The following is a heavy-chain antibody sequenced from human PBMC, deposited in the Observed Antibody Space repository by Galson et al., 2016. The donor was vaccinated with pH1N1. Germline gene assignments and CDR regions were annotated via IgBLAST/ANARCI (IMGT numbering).Heavy chain of an antibody. J-gene: IGHJ3*02. CDR1: GYSISSGYY. Sequence: ETLSLTCAVSGYSISSGYYWAWIRQPPGKGLEWIGSLYHSGSTYYNPSLKSRVTISVDTSKNQFSLNLNYVTAADTAVYYCSTYLVVPLFDAFDIWGQGTMVTVSS. V-gene: IGHV4-38-2*01. CDR3: STYLVVPLFDAFDI. D-gene: IGHD2-2*01. CDR2: LYHSGST.